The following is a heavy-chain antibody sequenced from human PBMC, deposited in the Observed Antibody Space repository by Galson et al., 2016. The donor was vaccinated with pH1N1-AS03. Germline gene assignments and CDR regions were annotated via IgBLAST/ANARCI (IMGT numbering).Heavy chain of an antibody. J-gene: IGHJ4*02. CDR3: TRDGTDPYFDFDF. CDR1: GFAFRSHS. CDR2: ITGVGVT. D-gene: IGHD2/OR15-2a*01. Sequence: SLRLSCAASGFAFRSHSMNWVRQAPGKGLEWISYITGVGVTLYGDSVRGRFVLSRDNAKNSVSLQMNSLSAEDMAIYYCTRDGTDPYFDFDFCGQGTLVTVSS. V-gene: IGHV3-48*03.